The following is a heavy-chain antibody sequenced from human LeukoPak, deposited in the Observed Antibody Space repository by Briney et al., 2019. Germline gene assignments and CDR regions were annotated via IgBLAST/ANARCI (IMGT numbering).Heavy chain of an antibody. CDR3: ARDYSGSYTH. V-gene: IGHV1-2*06. CDR2: IHPNSGDT. Sequence: ASVKVSCTASGYTFTDYYIHWVRQAPGQGLEWMGLIHPNSGDTYYAQKFRGRVTMTRDTSITTAYVELDRLTSGDTAVYYCARDYSGSYTHWAQGTLVTISS. CDR1: GYTFTDYY. D-gene: IGHD1-26*01. J-gene: IGHJ4*02.